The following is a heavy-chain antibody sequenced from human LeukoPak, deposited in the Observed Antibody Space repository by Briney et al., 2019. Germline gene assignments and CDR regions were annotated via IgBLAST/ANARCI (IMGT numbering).Heavy chain of an antibody. V-gene: IGHV4-34*01. Sequence: SETLSLTCAVYGGSFSGYYWSWIRQPPGKWLEWIGESNHSGSTNYNPSLKSRVTISVDTSKNQFSLKLSSVTAADTAVYYCAKSNGYGLIDIWGQGTMVTVSS. CDR2: SNHSGST. J-gene: IGHJ3*02. D-gene: IGHD3-22*01. CDR3: AKSNGYGLIDI. CDR1: GGSFSGYY.